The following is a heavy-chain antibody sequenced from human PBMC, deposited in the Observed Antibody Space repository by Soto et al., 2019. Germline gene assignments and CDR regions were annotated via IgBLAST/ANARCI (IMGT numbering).Heavy chain of an antibody. J-gene: IGHJ4*02. Sequence: SETLSLTCSVSGGSISSSSYYWGWIRQPPGKGLEWIGSIYYSGSTYYNPSLKSRVTISVDTSKNQFSLKLSSVTAADTAVYYCARHKGHATYFDYWGQGTLVTVSS. V-gene: IGHV4-39*01. CDR1: GGSISSSSYY. CDR2: IYYSGST. CDR3: ARHKGHATYFDY. D-gene: IGHD1-26*01.